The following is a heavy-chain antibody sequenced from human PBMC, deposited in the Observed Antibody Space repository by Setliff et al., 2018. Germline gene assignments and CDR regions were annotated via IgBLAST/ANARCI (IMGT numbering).Heavy chain of an antibody. D-gene: IGHD3-16*01. CDR2: IKQDGSDK. CDR1: GFTFSTYW. V-gene: IGHV3-7*03. Sequence: HPGGSLRLSCAASGFTFSTYWMSWVRQAPGKGLEWEANIKQDGSDKYYVDSVKGRFTISRDNSKNPLYLQMNSLRAEDTAVYYCAKKGWGVVAFGVNNWWDPWGQGTLVTVSS. J-gene: IGHJ5*02. CDR3: AKKGWGVVAFGVNNWWDP.